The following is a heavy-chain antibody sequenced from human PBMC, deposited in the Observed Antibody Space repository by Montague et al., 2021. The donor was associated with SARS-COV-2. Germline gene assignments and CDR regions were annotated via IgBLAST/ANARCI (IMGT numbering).Heavy chain of an antibody. D-gene: IGHD1-26*01. Sequence: SLRLSCAASGFTFSNYAMYWVRQAPGKGLEWVAVISYDGSNKYYADSVKGRFTISRDNSKNTLYLQINSLGAEDTAVYYCARPRSGSYRDYFDYWGQGTLVTVSS. CDR2: ISYDGSNK. CDR1: GFTFSNYA. CDR3: ARPRSGSYRDYFDY. J-gene: IGHJ4*02. V-gene: IGHV3-30*04.